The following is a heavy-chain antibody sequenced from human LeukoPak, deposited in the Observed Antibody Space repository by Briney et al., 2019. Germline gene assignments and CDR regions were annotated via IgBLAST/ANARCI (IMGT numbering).Heavy chain of an antibody. Sequence: GGSLRLSCAASGFTFSSYAMHWVRQAPGKGLEWVAVISYDGSNKYYADSVKGRFTISRDNSKNTLYLQMNSLRAEDTAVYYCARARSGYYRDAFDIWGQGTMVTVSS. J-gene: IGHJ3*02. D-gene: IGHD3-22*01. CDR1: GFTFSSYA. CDR2: ISYDGSNK. V-gene: IGHV3-30-3*01. CDR3: ARARSGYYRDAFDI.